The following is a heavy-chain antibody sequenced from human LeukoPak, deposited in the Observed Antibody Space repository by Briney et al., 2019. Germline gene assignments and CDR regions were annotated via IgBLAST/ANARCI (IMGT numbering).Heavy chain of an antibody. D-gene: IGHD6-19*01. CDR3: ARDGGRSGWLAVDY. Sequence: GGSLRLSCAASGFTFSSYWMSWVRQAPGKGLEWVANIKQDGSEKYYVDSVKGRFTISRDNAKNSLYLQMNSLRVEDTAVYYCARDGGRSGWLAVDYWGQGTLVTVSS. CDR1: GFTFSSYW. J-gene: IGHJ4*02. CDR2: IKQDGSEK. V-gene: IGHV3-7*01.